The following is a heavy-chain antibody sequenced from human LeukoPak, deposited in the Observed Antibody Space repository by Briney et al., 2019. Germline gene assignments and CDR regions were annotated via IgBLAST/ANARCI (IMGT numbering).Heavy chain of an antibody. J-gene: IGHJ4*02. Sequence: PGGSLRLSCAASGFTFSNHWMHWVRQTPGKGLVWVSRIKGDGSSISHADSVKGRFTISRDNAKNTLDLQMNNLRVEDTAVYYCVRDGVGAPPFDYWGEGVLVTASS. D-gene: IGHD1-26*01. CDR3: VRDGVGAPPFDY. CDR2: IKGDGSSI. V-gene: IGHV3-74*01. CDR1: GFTFSNHW.